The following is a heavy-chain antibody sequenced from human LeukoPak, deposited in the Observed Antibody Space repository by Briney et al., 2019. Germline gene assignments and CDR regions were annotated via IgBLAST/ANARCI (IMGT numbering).Heavy chain of an antibody. Sequence: SETLSLTCTVSGYSISSGYYWGWIRQPAGKGLEWIGRIYTSGSTNYNPSLKSRVTISVDTSKNQFSLKLSSVTAADTAVYYCARVDGYCTNGVCYKDDAFDIWGQGTMVTVSS. V-gene: IGHV4-61*02. CDR1: GYSISSGYY. J-gene: IGHJ3*02. CDR3: ARVDGYCTNGVCYKDDAFDI. D-gene: IGHD2-8*01. CDR2: IYTSGST.